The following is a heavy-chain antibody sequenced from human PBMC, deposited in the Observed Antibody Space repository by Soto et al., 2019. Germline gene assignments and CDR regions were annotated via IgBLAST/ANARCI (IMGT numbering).Heavy chain of an antibody. CDR1: GGTFSSYA. CDR3: ARDQLGDYYDSSGYYD. D-gene: IGHD3-22*01. J-gene: IGHJ4*02. V-gene: IGHV1-69*13. CDR2: IIPIFGTA. Sequence: GXSLKVSCKASGGTFSSYAISWVRQAPGQGLEWMGGIIPIFGTANYAQKFQGRVTITADESTSTAYMELSSLRSEDTAVYYCARDQLGDYYDSSGYYDWGQGTLVTASS.